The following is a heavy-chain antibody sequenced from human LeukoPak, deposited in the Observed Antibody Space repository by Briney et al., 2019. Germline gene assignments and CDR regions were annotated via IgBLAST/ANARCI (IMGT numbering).Heavy chain of an antibody. CDR1: GGTFSSYA. CDR2: IITIFGTA. CDR3: ARYGGYDPYSSSWYSYDY. J-gene: IGHJ4*02. Sequence: SEKVSCKASGGTFSSYAISWVRQAPGQGLGWMGGIITIFGTANYAQQFQGRVTITADESTSTAYMELSSLRSEDTAVYYCARYGGYDPYSSSWYSYDYWGQGTLVTVSS. V-gene: IGHV1-69*01. D-gene: IGHD6-13*01.